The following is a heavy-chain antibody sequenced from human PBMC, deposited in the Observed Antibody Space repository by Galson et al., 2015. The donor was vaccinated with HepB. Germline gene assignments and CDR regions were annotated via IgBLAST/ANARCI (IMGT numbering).Heavy chain of an antibody. CDR3: AKGYYDFWSGFYRPGFDP. Sequence: SLRLSCAASGFTFSSYAMSWVRQAPGKGLEWVSAIGGSGVSTFHADSVKGRFTISRDNSKHTLYLQMNSLRVEDTAMYYCAKGYYDFWSGFYRPGFDPWGQGTLVTVSS. CDR1: GFTFSSYA. CDR2: IGGSGVST. J-gene: IGHJ5*02. V-gene: IGHV3-23*01. D-gene: IGHD3-3*01.